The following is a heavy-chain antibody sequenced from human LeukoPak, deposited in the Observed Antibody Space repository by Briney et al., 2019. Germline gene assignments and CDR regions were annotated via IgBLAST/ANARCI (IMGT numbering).Heavy chain of an antibody. CDR3: ARDAAYGYDRFDY. CDR2: IKEDGSDK. J-gene: IGHJ4*02. CDR1: GFIFSSYW. V-gene: IGHV3-7*01. Sequence: GGSLRLSCAASGFIFSSYWMAWVRQAPGKGLEWVANIKEDGSDKNYADSVKGRFTIFRDNAQNSLYLHMNTLRAEDTAVYYCARDAAYGYDRFDYWGQGTQVTVSS. D-gene: IGHD5-18*01.